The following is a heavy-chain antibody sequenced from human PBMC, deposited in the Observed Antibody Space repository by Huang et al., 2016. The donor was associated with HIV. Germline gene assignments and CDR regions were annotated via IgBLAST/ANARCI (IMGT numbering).Heavy chain of an antibody. CDR2: ILYIGNG. Sequence: QLQLQESGPGLVKPSETLSLTCTVSGGSFSSSSYYWGWIRQSPGKGLEWIGSILYIGNGYYNPSLKSRVTMSVDRSSNQFSLKMHSVTAADTAVYYCASRTTVTTTSNYHYFYMDVWGKGTTVIVSS. D-gene: IGHD4-17*01. CDR1: GGSFSSSSYY. CDR3: ASRTTVTTTSNYHYFYMDV. J-gene: IGHJ6*03. V-gene: IGHV4-39*01.